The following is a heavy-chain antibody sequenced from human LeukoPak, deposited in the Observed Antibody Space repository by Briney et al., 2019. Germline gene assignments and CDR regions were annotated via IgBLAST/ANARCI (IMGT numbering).Heavy chain of an antibody. CDR2: ISSNGGST. D-gene: IGHD6-19*01. CDR1: GFTFSSYA. Sequence: GGSLRLSCAASGFTFSSYAMHWVRQAPGKGLEYVSAISSNGGSTYYANSVKGRFTISGDNSKNTLYLQMGSLRAEDMAVYYCATGHRVAGTDFDYWGQGTLVTVSS. CDR3: ATGHRVAGTDFDY. J-gene: IGHJ4*02. V-gene: IGHV3-64*01.